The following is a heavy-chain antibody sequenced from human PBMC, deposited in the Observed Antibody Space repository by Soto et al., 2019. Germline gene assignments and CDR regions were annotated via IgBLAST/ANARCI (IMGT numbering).Heavy chain of an antibody. J-gene: IGHJ4*02. V-gene: IGHV3-11*01. D-gene: IGHD3-22*01. CDR1: GFRFSDYY. Sequence: QVQLVESGGGLDKPGGSLRLSCAASGFRFSDYYMSWIRQAPGKGLEWISYISNGGDTIYYADSVKGRFTISRDNAKNSLYLQMNSLRAEDTAVYYCARGHDSSGGVDYWGQGTLITVSS. CDR2: ISNGGDTI. CDR3: ARGHDSSGGVDY.